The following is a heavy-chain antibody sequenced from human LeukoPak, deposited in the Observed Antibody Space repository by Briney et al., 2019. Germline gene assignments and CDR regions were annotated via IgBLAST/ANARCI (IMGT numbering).Heavy chain of an antibody. D-gene: IGHD3-22*01. CDR2: INAGNGNT. CDR1: GYTFTSYA. J-gene: IGHJ4*02. CDR3: ARVGGYYYVGDY. Sequence: ASVKVSCKASGYTFTSYAMHWVRQAPGQRLEWMGWINAGNGNTKYSQKFQGRVTITRDTSASTAYMELSGLRSEGTAVYYCARVGGYYYVGDYWGQGTLVTVSS. V-gene: IGHV1-3*01.